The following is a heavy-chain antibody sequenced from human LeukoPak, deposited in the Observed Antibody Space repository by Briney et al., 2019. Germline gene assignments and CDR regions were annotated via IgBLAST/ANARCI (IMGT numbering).Heavy chain of an antibody. J-gene: IGHJ4*02. CDR3: AKDLGITMIVVVITGVFDY. CDR2: ISSSSSYI. Sequence: PGGSLRLSCAASGFTFSSYSMNWVRQAPGKGLEWVSSISSSSSYIYYADSVKGRFTISRDNSKNTLYLQMNSLRAEDTAVYYCAKDLGITMIVVVITGVFDYWGQGTLVTVSS. CDR1: GFTFSSYS. V-gene: IGHV3-21*04. D-gene: IGHD3-22*01.